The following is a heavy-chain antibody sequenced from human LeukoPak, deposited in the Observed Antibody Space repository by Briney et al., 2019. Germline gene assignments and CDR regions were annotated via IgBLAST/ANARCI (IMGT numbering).Heavy chain of an antibody. CDR1: GFTFSDYY. CDR3: LPLLSRPYVEDGFDI. V-gene: IGHV3-11*06. J-gene: IGHJ3*02. CDR2: ISSSSSYT. D-gene: IGHD2/OR15-2a*01. Sequence: GGSLRLSCTASGFTFSDYYVSWIRQAPGKGLEWVSYISSSSSYTKYADSVKGRFTISRDNARNSLYLQMNSLRAEDTAVYYCLPLLSRPYVEDGFDIWGQGTMVTVS.